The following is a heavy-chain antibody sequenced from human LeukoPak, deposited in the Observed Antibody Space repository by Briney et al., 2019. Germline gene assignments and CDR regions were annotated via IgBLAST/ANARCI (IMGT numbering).Heavy chain of an antibody. J-gene: IGHJ4*02. CDR1: GYTFTSYG. CDR2: ISAYNGNT. D-gene: IGHD3-22*01. V-gene: IGHV1-18*01. CDR3: ARKDYYDSLDY. Sequence: ASVKVSCKAAGYTFTSYGISWVRHAPGQGLEWMGWISAYNGNTNYAQKLQGRVTMTTDTSTSTAYMELRSLRSDDTAVYYCARKDYYDSLDYWGQGTLVTVSS.